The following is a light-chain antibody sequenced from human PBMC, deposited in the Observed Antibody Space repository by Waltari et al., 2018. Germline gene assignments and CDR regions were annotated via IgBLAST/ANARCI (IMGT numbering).Light chain of an antibody. Sequence: QSVLTQPPSVSGAPGQRVTISCTGRTPNVRATSGVYWYQQLPGEAPTLLIHDDSSRPSGGPDRFSGSKSGTSAYLAITGLQAEDEADYYCQSYDGSLTGWVFGGGTNLAVL. CDR2: DDS. V-gene: IGLV1-40*01. J-gene: IGLJ3*02. CDR1: TPNVRATSG. CDR3: QSYDGSLTGWV.